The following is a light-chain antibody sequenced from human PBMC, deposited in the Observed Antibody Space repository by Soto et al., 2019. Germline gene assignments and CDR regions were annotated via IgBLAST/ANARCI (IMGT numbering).Light chain of an antibody. J-gene: IGKJ2*01. Sequence: DLQMTQSPSSLSASVGDRVTITCRASQSISSYLNWYQQKPGKAPKLLIYAASSLQSGVPSRFSGSGSGTDFTLTISSLQPEDFATYYGQQRYRTPPHTCGQGTKLEIK. CDR3: QQRYRTPPHT. CDR2: AAS. CDR1: QSISSY. V-gene: IGKV1-39*01.